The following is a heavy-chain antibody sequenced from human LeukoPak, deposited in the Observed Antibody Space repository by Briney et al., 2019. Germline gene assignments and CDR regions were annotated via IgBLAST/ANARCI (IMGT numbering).Heavy chain of an antibody. Sequence: ASVKVSCKASGYTFTLYYIHWVRHAPGQGLEWMGSVNPINGDTNYAPKFQGRVTLTTDTSINTAYMEVNRLTYDDAAVYYCARGGWADKFDPWGEGTLVTASS. D-gene: IGHD3-16*01. CDR1: GYTFTLYY. J-gene: IGHJ5*02. CDR2: VNPINGDT. V-gene: IGHV1-2*02. CDR3: ARGGWADKFDP.